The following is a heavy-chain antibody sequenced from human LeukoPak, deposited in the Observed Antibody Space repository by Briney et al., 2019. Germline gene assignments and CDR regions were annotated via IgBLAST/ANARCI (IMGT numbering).Heavy chain of an antibody. D-gene: IGHD2-2*01. Sequence: ASVKVSCKAPGYTFTSYYMHWVRQAPGQGLEWMGIINPSGGSTSYAQKFQGRVTMTRDTSTSTVYMELSSLRSEDTAVYYCARERTTKDTVVVPGARGFDPWGQGTLVTVSS. CDR1: GYTFTSYY. CDR2: INPSGGST. V-gene: IGHV1-46*01. J-gene: IGHJ5*02. CDR3: ARERTTKDTVVVPGARGFDP.